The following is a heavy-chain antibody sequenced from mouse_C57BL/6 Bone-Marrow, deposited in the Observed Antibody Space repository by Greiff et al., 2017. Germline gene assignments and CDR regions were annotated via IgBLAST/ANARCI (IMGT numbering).Heavy chain of an antibody. J-gene: IGHJ1*03. CDR3: AMNYDYEWYFDV. Sequence: QVQLQQPVAELVKPGASVKVSCKASGYTFTSYWMHWVKQRPGQGLEWIGRIHPSDSDTTYNQKFKGKATLTVDKSSSTAYMQLSSLTSEDSAVCYCAMNYDYEWYFDVWGTGTTVTVSS. V-gene: IGHV1-74*01. D-gene: IGHD2-4*01. CDR1: GYTFTSYW. CDR2: IHPSDSDT.